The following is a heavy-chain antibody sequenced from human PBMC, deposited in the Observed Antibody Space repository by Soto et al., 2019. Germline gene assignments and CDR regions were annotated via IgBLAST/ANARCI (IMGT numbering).Heavy chain of an antibody. CDR2: ISYDGSNK. D-gene: IGHD6-13*01. J-gene: IGHJ4*02. CDR3: AKGIAAAGNWIDY. Sequence: QVQLVESGGGVVQPGRSLRLSCAASGFTFSSYGMHWVRQAPGKGLEWVAVISYDGSNKYYADSVKGRFTISRDNSKNTLYLQMNSLRAEDTAVYYCAKGIAAAGNWIDYWGQGTLVTVSS. V-gene: IGHV3-30*18. CDR1: GFTFSSYG.